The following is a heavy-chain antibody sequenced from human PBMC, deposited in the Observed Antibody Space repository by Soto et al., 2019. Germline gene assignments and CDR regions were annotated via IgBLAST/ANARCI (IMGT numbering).Heavy chain of an antibody. D-gene: IGHD6-13*01. J-gene: IGHJ4*02. CDR2: IASDGKDK. CDR3: AKDGAIAAADYFFDY. V-gene: IGHV3-30*18. CDR1: GFTFSNHA. Sequence: QVQLVESGGGVVQPGRSLKLSCAASGFTFSNHAIHWVRKAPGKGLEWVAVIASDGKDKRYADSVKGRFTISRDNSKNTVYLQMNSLRGEDTAVYYCAKDGAIAAADYFFDYWGQGSLVTVSS.